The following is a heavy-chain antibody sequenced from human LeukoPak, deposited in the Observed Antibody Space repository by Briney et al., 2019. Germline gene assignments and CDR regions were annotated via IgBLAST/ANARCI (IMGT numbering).Heavy chain of an antibody. V-gene: IGHV3-23*01. J-gene: IGHJ4*02. CDR1: GFPFSSYS. D-gene: IGHD3-10*01. Sequence: GGSLRLSCAASGFPFSSYSMNWVRQAPGEGLEWVLNIIGSAVNTYYADSVKGRFTISRDDSKNTVYLQMNSLRAEDTAVYSCAKYTSGTSYRGLDQWGQGTLVTVSS. CDR3: AKYTSGTSYRGLDQ. CDR2: IIGSAVNT.